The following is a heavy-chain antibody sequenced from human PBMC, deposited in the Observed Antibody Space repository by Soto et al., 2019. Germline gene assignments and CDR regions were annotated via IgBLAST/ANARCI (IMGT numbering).Heavy chain of an antibody. J-gene: IGHJ4*02. V-gene: IGHV3-15*01. CDR3: TTSIVVVPAATNLYYFDY. CDR1: GFTFSNAW. D-gene: IGHD2-2*01. CDR2: IKSKTDGGTT. Sequence: GGSLRLSCAASGFTFSNAWMIWVRQAPGKGLEWVGRIKSKTDGGTTDYAAPVKGRFTISRDDSKNTLYLQMNSLKTEDTAVYYCTTSIVVVPAATNLYYFDYWGQGTLVTVSS.